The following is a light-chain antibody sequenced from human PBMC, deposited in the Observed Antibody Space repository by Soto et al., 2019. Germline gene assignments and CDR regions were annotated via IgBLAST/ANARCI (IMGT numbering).Light chain of an antibody. V-gene: IGKV3-15*01. CDR3: QQYNDWPSLT. CDR1: QSVSRN. Sequence: EIVMTQSPFTLSVSPGDRATISCRASQSVSRNLPWYQQKPGQAPRLLISDAFTRATGVPARFSGSGSGTEFTLTISSLQSEDSAVYYCQQYNDWPSLTFGGGTKVETK. J-gene: IGKJ4*01. CDR2: DAF.